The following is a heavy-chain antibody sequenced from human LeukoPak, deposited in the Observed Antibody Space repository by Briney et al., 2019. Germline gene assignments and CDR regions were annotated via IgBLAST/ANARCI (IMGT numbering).Heavy chain of an antibody. CDR1: GFTFSRYA. V-gene: IGHV3-23*01. CDR2: ISGSGGISGSGGKA. D-gene: IGHD6-19*01. CDR3: ARDAGPQWLVQNFDY. J-gene: IGHJ4*02. Sequence: GGSLRLSCAASGFTFSRYAMNWVRQAPGKGLEWVSGISGSGGISGSGGKAYYADSVKGRFTISRDNSKNTLYLQMNSLRAEDTAVYYCARDAGPQWLVQNFDYWGQGTLVTVSS.